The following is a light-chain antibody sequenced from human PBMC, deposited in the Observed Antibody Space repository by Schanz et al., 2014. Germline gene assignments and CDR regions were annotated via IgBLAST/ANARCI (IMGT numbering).Light chain of an antibody. CDR2: AAS. J-gene: IGKJ5*01. CDR1: QDISSW. Sequence: DIQMTQSPSSVSASVGDRVTITCRASQDISSWLAWYQQKPAKAPKLLIYAASSLQSGVPSRFSGSGSGTDFTLTISSLQPEDSATYYCQQATSLITFGQGTRLEIK. V-gene: IGKV1-12*01. CDR3: QQATSLIT.